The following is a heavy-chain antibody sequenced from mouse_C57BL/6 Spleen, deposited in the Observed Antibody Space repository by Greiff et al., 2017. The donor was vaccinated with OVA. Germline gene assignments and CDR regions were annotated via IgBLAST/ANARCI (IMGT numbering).Heavy chain of an antibody. CDR1: GFTFSSYA. CDR3: TRDPFTTVVGSWYFDV. Sequence: EVQVVESGEGLVKPGGSLKLSCAASGFTFSSYAMSWVRQTPEKRLEWVAYISSGGDYIYYADTVKGRFTISRDNARNTLYLQMSSLKSEDTAMYYCTRDPFTTVVGSWYFDVWGTGTTVTVSS. J-gene: IGHJ1*03. D-gene: IGHD1-1*01. CDR2: ISSGGDYI. V-gene: IGHV5-9-1*02.